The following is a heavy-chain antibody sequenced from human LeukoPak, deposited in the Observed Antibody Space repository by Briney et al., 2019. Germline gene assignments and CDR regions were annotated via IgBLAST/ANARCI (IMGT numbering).Heavy chain of an antibody. V-gene: IGHV3-21*01. CDR2: ISSSSSYI. D-gene: IGHD3-22*01. CDR3: ARDSDFDSSGYYPYYYYYYKMDV. J-gene: IGHJ6*02. CDR1: GFTFSSYS. Sequence: GGSLRLSCAASGFTFSSYSMNWVRQAPGKGLEWVSSISSSSSYIYYADSVKGRFTISRDNAKNSLFLQMNSLRAEDTAVYYCARDSDFDSSGYYPYYYYYYKMDVWGQGTTVAVSS.